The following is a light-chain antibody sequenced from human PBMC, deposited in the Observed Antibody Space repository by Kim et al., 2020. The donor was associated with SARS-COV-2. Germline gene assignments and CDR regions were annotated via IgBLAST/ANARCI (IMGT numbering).Light chain of an antibody. CDR3: SSYTSSSTYV. J-gene: IGLJ1*01. CDR2: DVS. CDR1: SSDAGGYNY. V-gene: IGLV2-14*03. Sequence: QSALTQPAYVSGSPGQSITISCTGTSSDAGGYNYVSWYQQHPGKAPKLMIYDVSNRPSGVSNRFSGSKSGNTASLTISGLQAEDEADYYCSSYTSSSTYVFGTGTKVTAL.